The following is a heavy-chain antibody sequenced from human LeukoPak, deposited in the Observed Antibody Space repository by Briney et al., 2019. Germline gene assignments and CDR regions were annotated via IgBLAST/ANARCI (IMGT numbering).Heavy chain of an antibody. J-gene: IGHJ4*02. V-gene: IGHV1-69*13. Sequence: ASVKVSCKASGGTFSSYAISWVRQAPGQGLEWMGGIIPIFGTASYAQKFQGRVTITADESTSTAYMELSSLRSEDTAVYYCARSPLYCSGGSCYLGYWGQGTLVTVSS. D-gene: IGHD2-15*01. CDR2: IIPIFGTA. CDR3: ARSPLYCSGGSCYLGY. CDR1: GGTFSSYA.